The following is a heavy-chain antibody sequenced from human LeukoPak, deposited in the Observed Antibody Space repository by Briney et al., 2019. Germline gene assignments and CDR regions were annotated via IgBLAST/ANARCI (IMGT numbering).Heavy chain of an antibody. D-gene: IGHD6-19*01. V-gene: IGHV1-2*02. J-gene: IGHJ5*02. Sequence: ASVKVSCKAFGYTFTGHYMHWVRQAPGQGLEWMGWINPNSGGTNYAQKFQGRVSMTGDTSISTSYMELSRLSSDDTAVYYCARVGSSGWDTFEQSPTWGQGTLVTVSS. CDR1: GYTFTGHY. CDR2: INPNSGGT. CDR3: ARVGSSGWDTFEQSPT.